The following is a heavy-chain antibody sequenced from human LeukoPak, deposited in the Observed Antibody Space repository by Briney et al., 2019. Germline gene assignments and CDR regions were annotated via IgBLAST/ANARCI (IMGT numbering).Heavy chain of an antibody. V-gene: IGHV4-39*01. CDR3: ARQNLGLPFDY. J-gene: IGHJ4*02. CDR2: IYYSGST. Sequence: SETLSLTCTVSGGSISSSSYYWGWIRQPPGKGLEWIGSIYYSGSTYYNPSLKSRVTISVDTSKNQFSLKLSSVTAVDTAVYYCARQNLGLPFDYWGQGTLVTVSS. CDR1: GGSISSSSYY.